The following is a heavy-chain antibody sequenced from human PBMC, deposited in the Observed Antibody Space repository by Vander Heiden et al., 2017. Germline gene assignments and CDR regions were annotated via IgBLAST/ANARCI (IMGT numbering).Heavy chain of an antibody. V-gene: IGHV3-30-3*01. CDR1: GFTFSSYA. CDR2: ISYDGSNK. CDR3: ARDDY. J-gene: IGHJ4*02. Sequence: QVQLVASGGGVVQPGRSLRLSCAASGFTFSSYAMHWVRQAPGKGLEWVAVISYDGSNKYYADSVKGRFTISRDNSKNTLYLQMNSLRAEDTAVYYCARDDYWGQGTLVTVSS.